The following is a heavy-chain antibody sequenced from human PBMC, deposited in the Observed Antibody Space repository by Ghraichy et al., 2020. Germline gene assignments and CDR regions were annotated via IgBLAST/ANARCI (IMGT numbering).Heavy chain of an antibody. D-gene: IGHD2/OR15-2a*01. Sequence: ASVKVSCKASGFTVSDYSIHRVRQAPGQGLEWMGWINAGNGNTYYSQNFQGRVTFSTDTSAFTVYMDVTTLRPEETAVYYCAREGGGRADFDPWGQGTLVTVSS. CDR3: AREGGGRADFDP. CDR2: INAGNGNT. V-gene: IGHV1-3*01. J-gene: IGHJ5*02. CDR1: GFTVSDYS.